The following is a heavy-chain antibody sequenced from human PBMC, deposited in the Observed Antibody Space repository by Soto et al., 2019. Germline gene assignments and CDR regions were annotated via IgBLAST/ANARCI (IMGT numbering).Heavy chain of an antibody. CDR1: GFTFSSYA. CDR3: AKDAVGAPVFCYFDL. J-gene: IGHJ2*01. V-gene: IGHV3-23*01. CDR2: ISGRSDST. D-gene: IGHD1-26*01. Sequence: EVQLLESGGGLVQPGGSLRLSCAASGFTFSSYAMSWVRQAPGKGLEWVSAISGRSDSTYYADSVKGRFTISRDNSKNTLYLQMNSLRAEDTAVYYCAKDAVGAPVFCYFDLWGRGTLVTVSS.